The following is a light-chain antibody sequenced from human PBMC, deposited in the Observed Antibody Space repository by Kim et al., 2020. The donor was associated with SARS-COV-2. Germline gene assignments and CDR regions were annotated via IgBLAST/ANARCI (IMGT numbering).Light chain of an antibody. CDR3: KQFNSYPYT. CDR2: GSY. V-gene: IGKV1-13*02. J-gene: IGKJ2*01. Sequence: SASVGDRDTITCRESQGISSACALYQEKPGRAPMLLIYGSYSVESGVPSMYSGRGSETDFTLTISSLQRKDFATYYWKQFNSYPYTFGQGNKLEI. CDR1: QGISSA.